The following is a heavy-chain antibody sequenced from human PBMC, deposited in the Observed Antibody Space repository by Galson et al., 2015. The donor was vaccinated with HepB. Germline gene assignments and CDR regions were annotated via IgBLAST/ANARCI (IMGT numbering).Heavy chain of an antibody. CDR2: ISSSSSYI. D-gene: IGHD4-17*01. J-gene: IGHJ1*01. CDR3: ARSLGDYGDGHFQH. Sequence: SLRLSCAASGFTFSSYSMNWVRQAPGKGLEWVSSISSSSSYIYYADSVKGRFTISRDNAKNSLYLQMNSLRAEDTAVYYCARSLGDYGDGHFQHWGQGTLVTVSS. CDR1: GFTFSSYS. V-gene: IGHV3-21*01.